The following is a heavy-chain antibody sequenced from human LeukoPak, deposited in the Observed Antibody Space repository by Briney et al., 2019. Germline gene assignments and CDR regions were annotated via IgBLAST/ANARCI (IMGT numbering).Heavy chain of an antibody. CDR3: AREVRGYSYGYRPTELYWYIDV. J-gene: IGHJ2*01. CDR1: GFTFSSYV. CDR2: ISYDGSNE. V-gene: IGHV3-30*04. Sequence: GGSLRLSCAASGFTFSSYVMHWVRQAPGKGLEWVAIISYDGSNEYYADSVRGRFTISRDNSKNTLYLQMNSLRAADTAVYYCAREVRGYSYGYRPTELYWYIDVWGRGTLVTVSS. D-gene: IGHD5-18*01.